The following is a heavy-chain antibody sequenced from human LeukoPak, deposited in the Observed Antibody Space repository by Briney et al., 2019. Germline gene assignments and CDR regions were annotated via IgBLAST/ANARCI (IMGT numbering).Heavy chain of an antibody. CDR3: IRGGFSLDY. J-gene: IGHJ4*02. D-gene: IGHD3-16*01. CDR2: IKEDGTEK. V-gene: IGHV3-7*01. CDR1: GFTFSSYS. Sequence: GGSLRLSCAASGFTFSSYSMNWVRQAPGKGLEWVANIKEDGTEKYYVDSVKGRFTISRDNAERSMHLQMNSLRAEDTAVYYCIRGGFSLDYWGQGTLVTVSS.